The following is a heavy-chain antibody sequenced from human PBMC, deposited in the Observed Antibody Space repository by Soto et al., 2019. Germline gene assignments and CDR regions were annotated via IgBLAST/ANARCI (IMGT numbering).Heavy chain of an antibody. D-gene: IGHD1-26*01. Sequence: ASVKVSCKASGYTFTSYYMHWVRQAPGQGLEWLGIINPSGGSTSYAQKFQGRVTMTRDTSTSTVYMELSSLRSEDTAVYYCARDSGVGAGATYYYYYGMDVWGQGTTVTVSS. CDR3: ARDSGVGAGATYYYYYGMDV. CDR1: GYTFTSYY. CDR2: INPSGGST. J-gene: IGHJ6*02. V-gene: IGHV1-46*01.